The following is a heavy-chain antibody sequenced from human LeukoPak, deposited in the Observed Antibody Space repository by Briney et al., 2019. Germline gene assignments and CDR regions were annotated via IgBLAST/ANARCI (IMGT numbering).Heavy chain of an antibody. CDR2: IYYSGTT. CDR1: GGSISSSSYY. J-gene: IGHJ4*02. CDR3: ARSPTNPVSGGSCYPSCYFDY. Sequence: SETLSLTCTVSGGSISSSSYYWGWIRQPPGKGLEWIGSIYYSGTTYYNPSLKSRVTISVDTSKNQFSLKLSSVTAADTAVYYCARSPTNPVSGGSCYPSCYFDYWGQGTLVTVSS. D-gene: IGHD2-15*01. V-gene: IGHV4-39*07.